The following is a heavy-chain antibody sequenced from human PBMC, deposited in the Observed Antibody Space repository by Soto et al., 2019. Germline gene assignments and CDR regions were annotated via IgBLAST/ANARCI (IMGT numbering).Heavy chain of an antibody. D-gene: IGHD6-19*01. CDR1: GGSISSSSYY. V-gene: IGHV4-39*01. CDR3: ARRGAVAGNVRWFDP. CDR2: IYYSGST. Sequence: PSETLSHTCTVSGGSISSSSYYWGWIRQPPGKGLEWIGSIYYSGSTYYNPSLKSRVTTSVDTSRNQFSLKLSSVTAADTAVYYCARRGAVAGNVRWFDPWGPGTLVTVSS. J-gene: IGHJ5*02.